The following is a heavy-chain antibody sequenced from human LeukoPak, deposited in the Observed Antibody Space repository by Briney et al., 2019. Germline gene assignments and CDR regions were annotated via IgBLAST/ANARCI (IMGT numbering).Heavy chain of an antibody. CDR1: GFTFSSYG. V-gene: IGHV3-23*01. D-gene: IGHD6-19*01. CDR2: ISGSGGST. J-gene: IGHJ4*02. CDR3: AKDLGSGWSRVPLD. Sequence: PGGSLRLSCAASGFTFSSYGMSWVRQAPGKGLEWVSAISGSGGSTYYADSVKGRFTISRDDSKNTLYLQMNSLRAEDTAVYYCAKDLGSGWSRVPLDWGQGTLVTVSS.